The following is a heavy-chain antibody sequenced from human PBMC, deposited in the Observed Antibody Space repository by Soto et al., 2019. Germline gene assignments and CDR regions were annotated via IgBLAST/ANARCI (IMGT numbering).Heavy chain of an antibody. Sequence: SVKVSCKASGGTFSSYAISWVRQAPGQGLEWMGGIIPIFGTANYAQKFQGRVTITADESTSTAYMELSSLRSEDTAVYYCARGIYDYSNYDWLRHRYHFDYWGQGTLVTVSS. V-gene: IGHV1-69*13. CDR2: IIPIFGTA. CDR1: GGTFSSYA. J-gene: IGHJ4*02. CDR3: ARGIYDYSNYDWLRHRYHFDY. D-gene: IGHD4-4*01.